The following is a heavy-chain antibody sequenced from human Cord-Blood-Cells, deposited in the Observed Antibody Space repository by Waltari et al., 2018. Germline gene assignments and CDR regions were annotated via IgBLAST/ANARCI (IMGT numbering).Heavy chain of an antibody. Sequence: QVQLQESGPGLVKPSETLSLTCTVSGGSISSYYWSWIRQPPGKGLEWIGYIYYSGSTNYNPSLKGRVTISVDTSKNQFSLKLSSVTAADTAVYYCARDMRYGDYNWFDPWGQGTLVTVSS. D-gene: IGHD4-17*01. V-gene: IGHV4-59*01. CDR3: ARDMRYGDYNWFDP. CDR2: IYYSGST. J-gene: IGHJ5*02. CDR1: GGSISSYY.